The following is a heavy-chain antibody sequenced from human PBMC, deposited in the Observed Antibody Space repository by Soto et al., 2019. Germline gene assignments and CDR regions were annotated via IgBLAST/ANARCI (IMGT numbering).Heavy chain of an antibody. Sequence: EVQLLESGGGLVQPGGSLRLSCAASGFTFSSYAMSWVRQAPGKGLEWVSAISGSGGSTYYADSVKGRFTISRDNSKNTLYLHMNSLRAEDTVVYYCAKVFGSYCSSTSCFLFDYWGQGTLVTVSS. V-gene: IGHV3-23*01. CDR2: ISGSGGST. D-gene: IGHD2-2*01. J-gene: IGHJ4*02. CDR3: AKVFGSYCSSTSCFLFDY. CDR1: GFTFSSYA.